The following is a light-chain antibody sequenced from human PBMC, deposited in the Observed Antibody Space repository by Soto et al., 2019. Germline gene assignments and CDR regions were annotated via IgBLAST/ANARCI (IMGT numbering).Light chain of an antibody. CDR3: QQSYSTPRT. CDR1: QSISSY. J-gene: IGKJ1*01. V-gene: IGKV1-39*01. CDR2: AAS. Sequence: DIQMTQSPSSLSASVGDRVTITCRASQSISSYLNWYQQKPGKAPKLLIYAASRLQSGVPSRFSGSRSGTDFTLTISSLQPEDFATDYCQQSYSTPRTFGQGTKVEIK.